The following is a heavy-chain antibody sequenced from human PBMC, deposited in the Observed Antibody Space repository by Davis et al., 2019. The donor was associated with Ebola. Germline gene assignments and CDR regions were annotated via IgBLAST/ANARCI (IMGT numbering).Heavy chain of an antibody. J-gene: IGHJ6*02. CDR1: GFTFSGSA. V-gene: IGHV3-73*01. D-gene: IGHD2-21*01. Sequence: GESLKISCAASGFTFSGSAMHWVRQASGKGLEWVGRIRSKANSYATAYAASVKGRFTISRDDSKNTAYLQMNSLKTEDTAVYYCARQIPIQSDYGMDVWGQGTTVTVSS. CDR3: ARQIPIQSDYGMDV. CDR2: IRSKANSYAT.